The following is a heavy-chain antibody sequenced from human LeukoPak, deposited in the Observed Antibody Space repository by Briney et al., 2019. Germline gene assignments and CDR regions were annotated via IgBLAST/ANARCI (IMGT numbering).Heavy chain of an antibody. Sequence: QAGGSLRLSCAASGFTFSGYYMSWIRQAPGKGLEWVSYISSSSSTIHYADSVKGRFTISRDNAKNSLYLQMNSLRAEDTAVYYCARDFHRRLYDSSGYYPYWGQGTLVTVSS. CDR1: GFTFSGYY. V-gene: IGHV3-48*01. CDR2: ISSSSSTI. D-gene: IGHD3-22*01. J-gene: IGHJ4*02. CDR3: ARDFHRRLYDSSGYYPY.